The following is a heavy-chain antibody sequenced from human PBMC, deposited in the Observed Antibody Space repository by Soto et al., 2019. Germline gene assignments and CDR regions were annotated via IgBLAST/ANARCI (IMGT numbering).Heavy chain of an antibody. V-gene: IGHV5-10-1*01. J-gene: IGHJ6*02. Sequence: PGESLKISCNGSGYSFTSYWISWVRQMPGKGLEWMGRIDPSDSYTNYSPSFQGHVTISADKSISTAYLQWSSLKASDTAMYYCARSSPRREYYYDSPYGMDVWGQGTKVTVSS. CDR3: ARSSPRREYYYDSPYGMDV. D-gene: IGHD3-22*01. CDR2: IDPSDSYT. CDR1: GYSFTSYW.